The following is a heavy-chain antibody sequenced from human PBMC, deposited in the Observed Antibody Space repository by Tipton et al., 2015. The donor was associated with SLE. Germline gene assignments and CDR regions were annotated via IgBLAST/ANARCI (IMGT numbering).Heavy chain of an antibody. CDR3: VSAIATAASS. V-gene: IGHV3-7*01. D-gene: IGHD6-25*01. J-gene: IGHJ5*02. CDR2: RNQDGSVK. CDR1: PVTFTTYW. Sequence: SLRLSCAASPVTFTTYWMHLVRQAPGKGLEWGANRNQDGSVKYYVDSVKGRFTISRDNTENSLYLQMNSLRTEDTALYYCVSAIATAASSWGQGTLVTVSS.